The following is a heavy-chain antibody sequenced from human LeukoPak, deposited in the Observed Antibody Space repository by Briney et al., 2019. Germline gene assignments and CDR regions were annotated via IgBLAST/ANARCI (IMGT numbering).Heavy chain of an antibody. CDR2: IDLKTGDI. V-gene: IGHV1-2*02. CDR1: GYTFIDYW. CDR3: ARDSPHQRFDY. J-gene: IGHJ4*02. Sequence: ASVKVSCKASGYTFIDYWVHWVRQAPGQGLEWMGRIDLKTGDITSAQKFQGRVTMTRDTSISATYMDLSGLGTDDTAVYYCARDSPHQRFDYWGQGTLVTVSS.